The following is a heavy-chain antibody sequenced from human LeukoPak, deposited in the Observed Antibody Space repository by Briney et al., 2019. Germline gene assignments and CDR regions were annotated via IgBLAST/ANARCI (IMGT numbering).Heavy chain of an antibody. CDR2: ISSSSGTI. CDR1: GFTFSSYS. D-gene: IGHD3-3*01. V-gene: IGHV3-48*01. Sequence: GGSLRLSCAASGFTFSSYSMNWVRQAPGKGLEWVSYISSSSGTIYYADSVKGRFTISRDNAKNSLYLQMNSLRAEDTAVYYCARDVVTIFGVVISAFDIWGQGTMVTVSS. J-gene: IGHJ3*02. CDR3: ARDVVTIFGVVISAFDI.